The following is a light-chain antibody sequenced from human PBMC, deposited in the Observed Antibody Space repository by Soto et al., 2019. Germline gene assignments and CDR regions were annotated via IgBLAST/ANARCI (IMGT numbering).Light chain of an antibody. Sequence: EIVLTQSPGTLSLSPGERATLSCRASQNISSNNLAWYQQKPGQAPRLLIYGASSKATGTPDRFSGSGSGTDFTLTITRLEPEDFAVFYCQQYGSSSSVGQGTTLEI. CDR2: GAS. J-gene: IGKJ2*01. CDR1: QNISSNN. V-gene: IGKV3-20*01. CDR3: QQYGSSSS.